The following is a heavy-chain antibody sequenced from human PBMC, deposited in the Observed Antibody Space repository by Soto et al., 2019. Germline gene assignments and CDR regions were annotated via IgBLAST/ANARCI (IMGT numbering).Heavy chain of an antibody. CDR2: IYSGGST. CDR1: GFTVSSNY. Sequence: GGSLRLSCAASGFTVSSNYMSWVRQAPGKGLEWVSVIYSGGSTYYADSVKGRFTISRDNSKNTLYLQMNSLRAEDTAVYYCARDKAEYSSSWQRFDYWGQGTLVTVSS. J-gene: IGHJ4*02. D-gene: IGHD6-13*01. CDR3: ARDKAEYSSSWQRFDY. V-gene: IGHV3-66*01.